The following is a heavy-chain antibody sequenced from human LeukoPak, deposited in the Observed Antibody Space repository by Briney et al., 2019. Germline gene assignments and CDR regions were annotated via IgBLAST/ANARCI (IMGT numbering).Heavy chain of an antibody. J-gene: IGHJ4*02. CDR3: ARDDDSSLPGDY. D-gene: IGHD3-22*01. V-gene: IGHV3-20*04. CDR2: INWNGGST. Sequence: PGGSLRLSCAATGFTFDDYGMSWVRQAPGKGLEWVSGINWNGGSTGYADSVKGRFTISRDNAKNSLYLQMNSLRAEDTALYYCARDDDSSLPGDYWGQGTLVTVSS. CDR1: GFTFDDYG.